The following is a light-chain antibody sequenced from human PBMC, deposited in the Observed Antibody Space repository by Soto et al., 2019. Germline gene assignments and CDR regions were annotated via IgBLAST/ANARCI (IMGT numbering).Light chain of an antibody. CDR3: QQSYSIPVT. V-gene: IGKV1-39*01. Sequence: DIQMTQSPSFLSASVGVRVTIPCRASQIINDNLNWYQWKPGKAPKLLIIDASTLRSGIPSRFSGSGSGTDFTLTISSLQPEDLAVYYCQQSYSIPVTFGGGTKVEIK. CDR2: DAS. J-gene: IGKJ4*01. CDR1: QIINDN.